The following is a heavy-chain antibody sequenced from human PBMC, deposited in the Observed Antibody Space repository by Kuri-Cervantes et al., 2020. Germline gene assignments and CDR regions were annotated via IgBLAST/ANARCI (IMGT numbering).Heavy chain of an antibody. CDR2: ISSSSSTI. J-gene: IGHJ3*02. V-gene: IGHV3-48*01. Sequence: GSLRLSCAASGFTFSRYSMNWVRQAPGKGLEWVSYISSSSSTIYYADSVKGRFTISRDNAKNSLYLQMNSLRAEDTAVYYCARDYPMVRGVIIAFDIWGQGTVVTVSS. D-gene: IGHD3-10*01. CDR1: GFTFSRYS. CDR3: ARDYPMVRGVIIAFDI.